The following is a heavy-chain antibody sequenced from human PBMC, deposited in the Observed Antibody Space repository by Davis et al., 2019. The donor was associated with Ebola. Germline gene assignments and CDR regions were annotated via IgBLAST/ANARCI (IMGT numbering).Heavy chain of an antibody. CDR3: ARFFRYSSSWYPSPFDP. Sequence: GESLKISCKGSGYSSPSYWIGWVRQMPGKGLEWMGIIYPGDSDTRYSPSFQGQVTISADKSISTAYLQWSSLKASDTAMYYCARFFRYSSSWYPSPFDPWGQGTLVTVSS. CDR2: IYPGDSDT. V-gene: IGHV5-51*01. CDR1: GYSSPSYW. J-gene: IGHJ5*02. D-gene: IGHD6-13*01.